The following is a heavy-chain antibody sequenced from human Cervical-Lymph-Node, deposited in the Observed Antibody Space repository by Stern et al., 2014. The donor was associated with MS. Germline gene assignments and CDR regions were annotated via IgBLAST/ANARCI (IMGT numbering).Heavy chain of an antibody. V-gene: IGHV4-61*02. CDR2: IYSGGST. J-gene: IGHJ3*02. Sequence: QVQLQESGPGLVKPSQTLSLTCTVSGGSISSGNYYWSWIRQPAGEGLEWIGRIYSGGSTQYNPSLKSRVTMSADTSTHHFSLRLTSVTAADTAVYYCARGNYDVLTDNGGHGFDIWGQGTMVTVSS. CDR3: ARGNYDVLTDNGGHGFDI. D-gene: IGHD3-9*01. CDR1: GGSISSGNYY.